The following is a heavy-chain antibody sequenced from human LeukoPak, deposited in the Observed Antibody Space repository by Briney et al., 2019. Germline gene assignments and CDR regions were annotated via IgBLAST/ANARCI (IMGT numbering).Heavy chain of an antibody. Sequence: SETLSLTCAVYGVSFSGYYWSWIRQPPGKGLEWIGEINHSGSTNYNPSLKSRVTISVDTSKNQFSLKLSSVTAADTAVYYCARARGCSYGYNYWGQGTLVTVSS. CDR1: GVSFSGYY. CDR2: INHSGST. V-gene: IGHV4-34*01. D-gene: IGHD5-18*01. J-gene: IGHJ4*02. CDR3: ARARGCSYGYNY.